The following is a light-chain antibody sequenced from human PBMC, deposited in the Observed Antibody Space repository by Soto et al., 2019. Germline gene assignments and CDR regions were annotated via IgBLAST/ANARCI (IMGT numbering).Light chain of an antibody. Sequence: QSVLTQPPSASGSPGQSVTISCTGTSSDVGDYKFVSWYQQHPGKAPKLLIYEVSRRPSGVPDRFSGSKPGNTASLTVSGLQAEDEADYYCSSYAGNNNVVFGGGTKLTVL. J-gene: IGLJ2*01. CDR3: SSYAGNNNVV. CDR1: SSDVGDYKF. V-gene: IGLV2-8*01. CDR2: EVS.